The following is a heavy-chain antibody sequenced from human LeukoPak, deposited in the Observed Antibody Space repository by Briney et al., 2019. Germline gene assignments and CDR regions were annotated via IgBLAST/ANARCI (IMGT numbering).Heavy chain of an antibody. CDR1: GGSISSSTYY. J-gene: IGHJ4*02. CDR2: INYNGNT. Sequence: PSETLSLTCTVSGGSISSSTYYWSWIRQPPGKGLEWIGSINYNGNTFYKPSLQSRVTIPLDTSKNHFSLKLISVTAADTAVYYCAREVASSPNDWGQGTLVTVSS. V-gene: IGHV4-39*07. CDR3: AREVASSPND. D-gene: IGHD6-6*01.